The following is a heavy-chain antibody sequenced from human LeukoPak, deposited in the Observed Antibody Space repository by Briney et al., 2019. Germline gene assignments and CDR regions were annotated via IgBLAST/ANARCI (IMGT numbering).Heavy chain of an antibody. CDR2: ISSSGSTI. J-gene: IGHJ4*02. D-gene: IGHD1-26*01. V-gene: IGHV3-11*04. CDR3: ASNLGLWEIGDY. Sequence: LSLTCTVSGGSISSGSYYWSWIRQAPGKGLEWVSYISSSGSTIYYADSVKGRFTISRDNAKNSLYLQMNSLRAEDTAVYYCASNLGLWEIGDYWGQGTLVTVSS. CDR1: GGSISSGSYY.